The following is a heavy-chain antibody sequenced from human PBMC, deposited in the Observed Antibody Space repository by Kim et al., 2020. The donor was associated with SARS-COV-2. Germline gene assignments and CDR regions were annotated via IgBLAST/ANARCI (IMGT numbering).Heavy chain of an antibody. CDR2: ISAYNGNT. CDR1: GYTFTSYG. J-gene: IGHJ5*02. CDR3: VTGIAAAGVLDP. Sequence: ASVKVSCKASGYTFTSYGISWVRQAPGQGLEWMGWISAYNGNTNYAQKLQGRVTMTTDTSTSTAYMELRSLRSDDTAVYYCVTGIAAAGVLDPWGQGTLVTVSS. D-gene: IGHD6-13*01. V-gene: IGHV1-18*01.